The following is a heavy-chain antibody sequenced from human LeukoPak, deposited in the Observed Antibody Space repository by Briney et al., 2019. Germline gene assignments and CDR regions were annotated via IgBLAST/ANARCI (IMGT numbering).Heavy chain of an antibody. Sequence: SVKVSCKASGGTFSSYTISWVRQAPGQGLEWMGRIIPILGIANYAQKFQGRVTITADKSTSTAYMGLSSLRSEDTAVYYCARASTVTKNWFDPWGQGTLVTVSS. D-gene: IGHD4-11*01. V-gene: IGHV1-69*02. J-gene: IGHJ5*02. CDR3: ARASTVTKNWFDP. CDR2: IIPILGIA. CDR1: GGTFSSYT.